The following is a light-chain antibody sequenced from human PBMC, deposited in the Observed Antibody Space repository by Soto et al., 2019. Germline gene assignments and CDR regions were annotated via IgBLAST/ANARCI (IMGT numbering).Light chain of an antibody. CDR3: QQYEAVVT. Sequence: IVLTQSPATLSVSPGETATLSCRASENINTYLAWYQQKPGQAPKLLIYDASNRATGIPARFSASGSGTEFTLSISSLEPEDVAVYYCQQYEAVVTFGKGTKVDI. CDR2: DAS. CDR1: ENINTY. V-gene: IGKV3-11*01. J-gene: IGKJ1*01.